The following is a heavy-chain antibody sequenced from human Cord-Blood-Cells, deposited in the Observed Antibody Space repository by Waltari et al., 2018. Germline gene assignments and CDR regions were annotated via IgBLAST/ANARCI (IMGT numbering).Heavy chain of an antibody. CDR1: GGSFSGYY. CDR2: INHSGRP. V-gene: IGHV4-34*01. Sequence: QVQLQQWGAGLLKPSETLSLTCAVYGGSFSGYYWSWIRQPPGKGLEWIGEINHSGRPNYHPSLKSLVPIAVDTSKNQFSLKLSSVTAAATAVYYCARVQPNSSSWYGDAFDIWGQGTMVTVSS. D-gene: IGHD6-13*01. J-gene: IGHJ3*02. CDR3: ARVQPNSSSWYGDAFDI.